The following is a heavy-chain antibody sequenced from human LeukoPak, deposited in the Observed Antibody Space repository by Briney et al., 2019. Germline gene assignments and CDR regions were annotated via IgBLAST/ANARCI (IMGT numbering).Heavy chain of an antibody. CDR3: ASFVVTMVRGVVDY. J-gene: IGHJ4*02. V-gene: IGHV3-53*01. CDR2: IYSGGST. Sequence: GGSLRLSCAAPGFTVSSNYMSWVRQAPGKGLEWVSVIYSGGSTYYADSVKGRFTISRDNSKNTLYLQMNSLRAEDTAVYYCASFVVTMVRGVVDYWGQGTLVTVSS. D-gene: IGHD3-10*01. CDR1: GFTVSSNY.